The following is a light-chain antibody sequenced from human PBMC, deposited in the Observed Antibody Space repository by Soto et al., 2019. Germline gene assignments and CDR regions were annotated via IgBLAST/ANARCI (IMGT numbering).Light chain of an antibody. CDR1: QTINNY. V-gene: IGKV1-39*01. Sequence: DIQMTQSPSSLSASVGDRVTITCRSSQTINNYLNWYQQRPGRAPKLLIYDTSSLQSGVPSRFSGSGSGTVFTLTISSLQPEDLATYYCQQGFTAPPWTFGQGTKVELK. CDR3: QQGFTAPPWT. CDR2: DTS. J-gene: IGKJ1*01.